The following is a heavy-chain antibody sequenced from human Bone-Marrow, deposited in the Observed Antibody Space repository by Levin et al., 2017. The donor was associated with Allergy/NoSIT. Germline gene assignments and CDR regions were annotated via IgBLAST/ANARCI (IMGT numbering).Heavy chain of an antibody. D-gene: IGHD6-6*01. Sequence: TLSLTLTCTFSGFSLNTGGVGVGWIRQPPGEALEWLALIYWDDDKRYSPSLKSRLTITKVTSKNQVVLTMTNMDPMDTATFYCAQFSSSSFAFHIWGQGTMVTVSS. CDR3: AQFSSSSFAFHI. CDR1: GFSLNTGGVG. J-gene: IGHJ3*02. CDR2: IYWDDDK. V-gene: IGHV2-5*02.